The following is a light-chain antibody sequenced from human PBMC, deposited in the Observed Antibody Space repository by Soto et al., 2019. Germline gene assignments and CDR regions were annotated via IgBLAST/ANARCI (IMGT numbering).Light chain of an antibody. Sequence: EIVLTQSPGTLSLSPGERATLSCGASQSVSSSYLAWYQQKPGQAPRLLIYGASIRATGIPDRFSGSGSGTDFTLTISRLEPEDFAVYYCQQYDTSPVTFGQGTKVEIK. V-gene: IGKV3-20*01. J-gene: IGKJ1*01. CDR1: QSVSSSY. CDR2: GAS. CDR3: QQYDTSPVT.